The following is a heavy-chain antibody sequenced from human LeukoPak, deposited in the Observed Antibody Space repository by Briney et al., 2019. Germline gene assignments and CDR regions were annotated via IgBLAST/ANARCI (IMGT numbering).Heavy chain of an antibody. CDR1: GFTFNSYA. CDR2: ISGSGGST. D-gene: IGHD3-9*01. J-gene: IGHJ3*02. Sequence: GGSLRLSCAASGFTFNSYAMSWVRQAPGKGLEWVSTISGSGGSTYYADSVKGRFTISRDNSKNTLYLQMNSLRAEDTAVYYCAKAGYFDWLDAFDMWGQGTMVTVS. V-gene: IGHV3-23*01. CDR3: AKAGYFDWLDAFDM.